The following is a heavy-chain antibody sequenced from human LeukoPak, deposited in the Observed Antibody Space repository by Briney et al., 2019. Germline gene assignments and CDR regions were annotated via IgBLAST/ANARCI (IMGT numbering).Heavy chain of an antibody. V-gene: IGHV4-59*12. CDR2: IYYSGST. CDR3: ATRPRGYCSSTSCYSRAYDY. J-gene: IGHJ4*02. CDR1: GGSISSYY. Sequence: PSETLSLTCIVSGGSISSYYWSWIRQPPGKGLEWIGYIYYSGSTNYNPSLKSRVTISVDTSKNQFSLKLSSVTAADTAVYYCATRPRGYCSSTSCYSRAYDYWGQGTLVTVSS. D-gene: IGHD2-2*02.